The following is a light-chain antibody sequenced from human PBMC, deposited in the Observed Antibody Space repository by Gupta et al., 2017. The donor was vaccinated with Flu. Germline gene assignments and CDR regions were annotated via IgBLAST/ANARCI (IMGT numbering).Light chain of an antibody. CDR1: QSISIY. CDR3: QQSDSNPKDS. J-gene: IGKJ2*03. Sequence: DVQLTQSPSSLSASVGDRVTITCRASQSISIYLNWYQQRPGKAPKLLISTASTLQSGVPSRFSGIGYGTDFTLTISSRQPEDFATYYCQQSDSNPKDSFGQGTKLEIK. CDR2: TAS. V-gene: IGKV1-39*01.